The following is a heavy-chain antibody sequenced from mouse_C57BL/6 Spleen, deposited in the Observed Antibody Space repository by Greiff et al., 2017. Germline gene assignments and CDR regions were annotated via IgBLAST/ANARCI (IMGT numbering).Heavy chain of an antibody. CDR1: GYTFTSYW. Sequence: QVQLQQPGAELVMPGASVKLSCKASGYTFTSYWMHWVKQRPGQGLEWIGEIDPSASYTNYNQKFKGKSTLTVDKSSSTAYMQLSSLTSEDSAVYYCVLYDSNYAWFAYWGQGTLVTVSA. CDR2: IDPSASYT. V-gene: IGHV1-69*01. D-gene: IGHD2-5*01. J-gene: IGHJ3*01. CDR3: VLYDSNYAWFAY.